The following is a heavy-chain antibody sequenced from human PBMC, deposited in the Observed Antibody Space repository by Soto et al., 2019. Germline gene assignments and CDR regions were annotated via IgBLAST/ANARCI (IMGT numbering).Heavy chain of an antibody. CDR3: TRPWARYFDWWPDYGMDV. CDR1: GFTFSGSA. Sequence: GGSLRLSCAASGFTFSGSAMHWVRQASGKGLEWVGRIRSKANSYATAYDASVKGRFTISRDDSKNTAYLQMNSLKTEDTAVYYCTRPWARYFDWWPDYGMDVWGQGTTVTVSS. J-gene: IGHJ6*02. V-gene: IGHV3-73*01. D-gene: IGHD3-9*01. CDR2: IRSKANSYAT.